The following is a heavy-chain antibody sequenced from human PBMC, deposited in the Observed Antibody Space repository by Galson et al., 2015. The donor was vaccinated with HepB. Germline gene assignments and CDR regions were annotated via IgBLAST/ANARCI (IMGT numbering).Heavy chain of an antibody. CDR1: GDSVSSNSAV. V-gene: IGHV6-1*01. Sequence: CAISGDSVSSNSAVWNWIRQSPSRGLEWLGRTYYRSKWYNDYAVSVKSRITFNADTSKNQLSLLLNSVTPEDTAIYYCVRATGGPYYFDYWGQGTLVTVSS. J-gene: IGHJ4*02. D-gene: IGHD2-8*02. CDR3: VRATGGPYYFDY. CDR2: TYYRSKWYN.